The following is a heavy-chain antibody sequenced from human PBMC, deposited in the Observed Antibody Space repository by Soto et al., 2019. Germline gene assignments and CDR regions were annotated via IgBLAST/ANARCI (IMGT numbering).Heavy chain of an antibody. CDR1: GFTFSSYG. V-gene: IGHV3-30*18. D-gene: IGHD2-15*01. Sequence: QVQLVESGGGVVQPGRSLRLSCAASGFTFSSYGMHWVRQAPGKGLEWVAVISYDGSNKYYADSVKGRFTISRDNSKNTLYLQLNILRAEDTAVYYCSKDPGSSRPGAYWGQGTLVTVSS. CDR3: SKDPGSSRPGAY. CDR2: ISYDGSNK. J-gene: IGHJ4*02.